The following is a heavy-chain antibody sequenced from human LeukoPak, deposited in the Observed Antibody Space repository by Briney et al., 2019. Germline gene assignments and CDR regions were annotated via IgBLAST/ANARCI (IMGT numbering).Heavy chain of an antibody. V-gene: IGHV3-23*01. D-gene: IGHD2-2*01. CDR2: ISGSGGST. Sequence: GGSLRLPCAASGFTFSSYAMSWVRQAPGKGLEWVSAISGSGGSTYYADSVKGRFTISRDNSKNTLYLQMNSLRAEDTAVYYCAKEGIGYCSSTSCLRNLDYWGQGTLVTVSS. J-gene: IGHJ4*02. CDR1: GFTFSSYA. CDR3: AKEGIGYCSSTSCLRNLDY.